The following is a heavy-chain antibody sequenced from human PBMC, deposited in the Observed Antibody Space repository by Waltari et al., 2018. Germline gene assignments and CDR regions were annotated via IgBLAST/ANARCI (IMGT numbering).Heavy chain of an antibody. CDR1: GHTFTCHN. D-gene: IGHD5-18*01. CDR2: SNPYSGAT. J-gene: IGHJ4*02. Sequence: QVQLVQSGAEVKQPGASVKVSCKASGHTFTCHNRHWVRQAPGQGLGWRGRSNPYSGATTYAQKVRGRVTMTRDTSISTAYMELSGLTSDDTAVYYCTRSWIQLWTPDFDYWGQGTLVTVSS. V-gene: IGHV1-2*02. CDR3: TRSWIQLWTPDFDY.